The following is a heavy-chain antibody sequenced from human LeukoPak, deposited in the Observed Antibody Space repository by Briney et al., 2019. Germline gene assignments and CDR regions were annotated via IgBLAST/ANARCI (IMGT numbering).Heavy chain of an antibody. Sequence: SVKVSCRASGGTFSSYAISWVRQAPGQGLEWMGRIIPILGIANYAQKFQGRVTITADKSTSTAYMELSSLRSEDTAVYYCAGIPAPRLYYGMDVWGQGTTVTVSS. CDR1: GGTFSSYA. J-gene: IGHJ6*02. D-gene: IGHD2-2*02. CDR2: IIPILGIA. CDR3: AGIPAPRLYYGMDV. V-gene: IGHV1-69*04.